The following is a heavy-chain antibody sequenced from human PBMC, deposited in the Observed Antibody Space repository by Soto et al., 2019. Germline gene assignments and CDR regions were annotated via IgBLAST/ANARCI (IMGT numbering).Heavy chain of an antibody. CDR2: INHSGST. Sequence: SETLSLTCAAYGGSFSGYYWSWIRQPPGKGLEWIGEINHSGSTNYNPSLKSRVTISVDTSKNQFSLKLSSVTAADTAVYYCARGRGAPPEYCSSTSCYKSGYYYYGMDVWGQGTTVTVS. CDR3: ARGRGAPPEYCSSTSCYKSGYYYYGMDV. D-gene: IGHD2-2*02. V-gene: IGHV4-34*01. J-gene: IGHJ6*02. CDR1: GGSFSGYY.